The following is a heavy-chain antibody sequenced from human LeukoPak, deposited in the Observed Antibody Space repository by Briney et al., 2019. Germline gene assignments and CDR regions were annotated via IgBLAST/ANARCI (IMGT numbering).Heavy chain of an antibody. J-gene: IGHJ4*02. D-gene: IGHD3-22*01. CDR2: IYSGGST. V-gene: IGHV3-66*01. CDR1: GFTVSSNY. CDR3: ARDYYDSSGYSLDH. Sequence: PGGSLRLSCAASGFTVSSNYMSWVRQAPGKGLEWVSVIYSGGSTYYADSVKGRFTISRDNSKNTLYLQMNSLRAEDTAVYYCARDYYDSSGYSLDHWGQGTLVTVSS.